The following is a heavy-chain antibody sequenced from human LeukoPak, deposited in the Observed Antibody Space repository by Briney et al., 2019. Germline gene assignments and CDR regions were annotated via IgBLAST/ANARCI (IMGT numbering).Heavy chain of an antibody. CDR1: GGSISSYY. CDR2: IYYSGGT. D-gene: IGHD3-9*01. V-gene: IGHV4-59*12. J-gene: IGHJ3*02. CDR3: VRDRNFDFDVLAGYDKRGSFDI. Sequence: SETLSLTCTVSGGSISSYYWGWIRQPPGKGLEWIGYIYYSGGTHYNPSLKSRVTISVDTSKNEFSLKVTSVTAADTAVYFCVRDRNFDFDVLAGYDKRGSFDIWGQGTVVTVSS.